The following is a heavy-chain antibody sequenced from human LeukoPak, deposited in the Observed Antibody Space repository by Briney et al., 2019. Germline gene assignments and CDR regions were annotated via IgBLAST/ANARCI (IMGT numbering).Heavy chain of an antibody. D-gene: IGHD3-22*01. J-gene: IGHJ5*02. CDR1: GDSLSSSRFS. Sequence: PSETLSLTCHVSGDSLSSSRFSWSWIRQPAGKGLEWIGRIYTSGSTNYNPSLKSRVTMSVDTSKNQFSLKLSSVTAADTAVYYCAREVLGYDSSGYQNWFDPWGQGTLVTVSS. CDR3: AREVLGYDSSGYQNWFDP. V-gene: IGHV4-61*02. CDR2: IYTSGST.